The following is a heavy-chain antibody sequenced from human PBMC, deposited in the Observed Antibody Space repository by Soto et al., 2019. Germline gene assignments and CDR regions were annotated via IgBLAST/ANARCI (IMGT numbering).Heavy chain of an antibody. J-gene: IGHJ4*02. CDR3: ARTPRKGHFDY. V-gene: IGHV1-8*01. CDR2: MNLDNGNT. Sequence: RASVKVSCKPSGYTFTSYDINWVRQAPGQGLEWLGWMNLDNGNTGYAQKFQDRVIMTRDTSTRTAYMELSSLRSEDTAVYYCARTPRKGHFDYWGQGALVTVSS. CDR1: GYTFTSYD.